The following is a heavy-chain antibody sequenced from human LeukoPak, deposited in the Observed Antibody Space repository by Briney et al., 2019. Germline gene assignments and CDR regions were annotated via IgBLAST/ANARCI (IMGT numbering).Heavy chain of an antibody. CDR2: IYHSGST. CDR3: ARHRAYYYDSSGYLNWFDP. Sequence: SETLSLTCAVSGYSISSGYYWGWIRQPPGKGLEWIGSIYHSGSTYYNPSLKSRVTISVDTSKNQFSLKLSSVTAADTAVYYCARHRAYYYDSSGYLNWFDPWGQGTQVTVSS. V-gene: IGHV4-38-2*01. CDR1: GYSISSGYY. J-gene: IGHJ5*02. D-gene: IGHD3-22*01.